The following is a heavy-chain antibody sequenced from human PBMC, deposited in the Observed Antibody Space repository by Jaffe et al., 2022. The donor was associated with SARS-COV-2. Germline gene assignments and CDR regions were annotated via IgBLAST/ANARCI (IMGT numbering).Heavy chain of an antibody. Sequence: QVQLQESGPGLVRPSETLSLTCTVSGGPISSHYWSWIRQAPGKGLEWIGSISDSGTTNYKRSLRSRVTISVDTSKNHFSLNLISVTAADTAVYYCARRRVDTAIPGHWFDPWGQGTLVTVSS. J-gene: IGHJ5*02. V-gene: IGHV4-59*08. CDR2: ISDSGTT. D-gene: IGHD5-18*01. CDR1: GGPISSHY. CDR3: ARRRVDTAIPGHWFDP.